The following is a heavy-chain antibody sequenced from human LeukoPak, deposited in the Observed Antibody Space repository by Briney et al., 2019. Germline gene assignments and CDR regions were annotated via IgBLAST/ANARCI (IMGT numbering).Heavy chain of an antibody. V-gene: IGHV3-7*01. CDR2: MNQDGTEE. CDR1: GFTFGSYW. J-gene: IGHJ4*02. Sequence: PGGSLRLSCVASGFTFGSYWMTWVRQAPGKGLEWVASMNQDGTEEYYVDSVKGRFTISRDNAKNSLYLQMNSLRAEDMAVYYCARKSYCSGGSCYSGDSTPFSYWGQGTLVTVSS. CDR3: ARKSYCSGGSCYSGDSTPFSY. D-gene: IGHD2-15*01.